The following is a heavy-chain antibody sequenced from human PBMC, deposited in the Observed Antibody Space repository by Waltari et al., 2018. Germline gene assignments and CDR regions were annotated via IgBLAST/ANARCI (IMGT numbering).Heavy chain of an antibody. J-gene: IGHJ3*02. CDR3: ARGGPYGDYVRGAFDI. V-gene: IGHV4-39*07. D-gene: IGHD4-17*01. CDR2: IYHSGST. CDR1: GGSISSSSYY. Sequence: QLQLQESGPGLVKPSETLSLTCTVSGGSISSSSYYCGRIREPPGKGLEWIGSIYHSGSTYYNPSLKSRVTISVDTSKSQFSLKLSSVTAADTAVYYCARGGPYGDYVRGAFDIWGQGTMVTVSS.